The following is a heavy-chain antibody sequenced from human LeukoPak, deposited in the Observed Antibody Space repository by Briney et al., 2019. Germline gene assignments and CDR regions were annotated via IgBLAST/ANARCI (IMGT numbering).Heavy chain of an antibody. D-gene: IGHD3-22*01. V-gene: IGHV4-61*02. Sequence: SETLSLTCTVSGGSISSGSYYWSWIRQPAWKGLEGIGRIYTSGCTNYNPSLKSRVTIPVDTSKNHFSLKLTSVTAADPAVYYCARGVVITSDWFDPWGQGTLVTVSS. CDR2: IYTSGCT. CDR1: GGSISSGSYY. CDR3: ARGVVITSDWFDP. J-gene: IGHJ5*02.